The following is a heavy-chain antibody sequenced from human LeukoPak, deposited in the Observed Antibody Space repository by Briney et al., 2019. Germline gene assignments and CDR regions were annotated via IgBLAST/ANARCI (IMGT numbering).Heavy chain of an antibody. CDR1: GSSISYWY. D-gene: IGHD6-19*01. CDR3: ARETSLVGYSGGLGFNY. V-gene: IGHV4-59*01. CDR2: IYGSGRP. Sequence: SETPSLTCTVSGSSISYWYWSWIRQPPGKGLEWIGNIYGSGRPNYNPSLTSRVTISVDTSKNQFSLKLTSVTAADTAVYYCARETSLVGYSGGLGFNYWGQGILVTVSS. J-gene: IGHJ4*02.